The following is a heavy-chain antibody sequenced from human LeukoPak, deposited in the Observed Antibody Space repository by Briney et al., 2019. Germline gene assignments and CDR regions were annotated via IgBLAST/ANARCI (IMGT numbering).Heavy chain of an antibody. V-gene: IGHV5-51*01. J-gene: IGHJ4*02. D-gene: IGHD3-16*02. CDR2: IYPGDSDI. CDR3: ARGYRLDS. CDR1: GYTFTSHW. Sequence: KPGESPKISCKGSGYTFTSHWIAWVRQMPGKGLEWMGIIYPGDSDIRYSPSFQGQVTISADKSISTAYLQWSSLKASDTTMYYCARGYRLDSWGQGTLVTVSS.